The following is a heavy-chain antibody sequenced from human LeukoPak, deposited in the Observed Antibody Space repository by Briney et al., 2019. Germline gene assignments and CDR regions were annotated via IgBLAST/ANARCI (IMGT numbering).Heavy chain of an antibody. J-gene: IGHJ4*02. CDR1: GGSISSGGYY. V-gene: IGHV4-31*03. Sequence: SETLSLTCTVSGGSISSGGYYWSWIRQHPGKGLEWIGYIYYSGSTYYNPSLKSRVTISVDTSKNQFSLKLSSVTAADTAVYYCARARRLVYYDILTGYDYWGQGTLVTVSS. CDR2: IYYSGST. D-gene: IGHD3-9*01. CDR3: ARARRLVYYDILTGYDY.